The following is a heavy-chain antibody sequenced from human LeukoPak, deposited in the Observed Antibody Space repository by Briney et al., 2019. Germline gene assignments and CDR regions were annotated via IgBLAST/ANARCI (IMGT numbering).Heavy chain of an antibody. CDR3: ARGESSYCSGGCYFAS. V-gene: IGHV3-30*04. J-gene: IGHJ5*01. CDR1: GFTFSSYA. D-gene: IGHD2-21*02. CDR2: ISYDGSNK. Sequence: GGSLRLSCAASGFTFSSYAMHWVRQAPGKGLEWVAVISYDGSNKYYADSVKGRFTVSRDNGKRSLYLHMNSLRAEDTAMYYCARGESSYCSGGCYFASWGQGTLVTISS.